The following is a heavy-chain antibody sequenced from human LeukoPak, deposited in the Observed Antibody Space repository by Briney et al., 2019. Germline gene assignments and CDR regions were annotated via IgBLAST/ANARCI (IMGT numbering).Heavy chain of an antibody. Sequence: ASVKVSCKASGGTFSSYAISWVRQAPGQGLEWMGGIIPIFGTANYAQKFQGRVTITADESTSTAYMELSSLRSEDTAVYYFVREHYYYYGMDVWGQGTTVSVSS. J-gene: IGHJ6*02. V-gene: IGHV1-69*13. CDR1: GGTFSSYA. CDR2: IIPIFGTA. CDR3: VREHYYYYGMDV.